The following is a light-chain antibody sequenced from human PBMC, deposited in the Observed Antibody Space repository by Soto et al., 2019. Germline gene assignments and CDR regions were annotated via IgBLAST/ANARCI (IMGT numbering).Light chain of an antibody. J-gene: IGKJ5*01. CDR3: QQYNNWPIT. CDR1: QSVDSL. V-gene: IGKV3-15*01. Sequence: EIVMTQSPATLSVSAGETATLSCKTSQSVDSLLAWYQQKPGQAPRLLIYRASTRTTGIPARFSGSGSGTEFTLTINSLQSEDFAVYYCQQYNNWPITVGQGTRLEIK. CDR2: RAS.